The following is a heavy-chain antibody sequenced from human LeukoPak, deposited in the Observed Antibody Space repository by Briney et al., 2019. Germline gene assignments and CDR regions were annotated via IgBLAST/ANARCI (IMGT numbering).Heavy chain of an antibody. CDR2: IYTSGST. CDR1: GGSISSYH. J-gene: IGHJ6*04. CDR3: ASARTTAFMDV. V-gene: IGHV4-4*07. Sequence: SETLSLTCTVSGGSISSYHWSWIRQPAGKGLEWIGRIYTSGSTNYNPSLRSRVTMSVDTSKNQFSLKLSSVTAADTAVYYCASARTTAFMDVWGKGTTVTVSS. D-gene: IGHD2-2*01.